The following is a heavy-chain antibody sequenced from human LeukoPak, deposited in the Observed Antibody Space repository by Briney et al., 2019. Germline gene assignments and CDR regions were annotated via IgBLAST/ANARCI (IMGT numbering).Heavy chain of an antibody. CDR3: AKDGSHYYGSTGEDYMDV. J-gene: IGHJ6*03. V-gene: IGHV3-30*02. CDR1: GFTFSSYA. D-gene: IGHD3-10*01. CDR2: IRSDGSNK. Sequence: GGSLRLSCAASGFTFSSYAMHWVRQAPGKGLEWVAFIRSDGSNKSYADSVKGRFTISRDNSKNTLYLQMNSLRAEDTAVYYCAKDGSHYYGSTGEDYMDVWGKGTTVTISS.